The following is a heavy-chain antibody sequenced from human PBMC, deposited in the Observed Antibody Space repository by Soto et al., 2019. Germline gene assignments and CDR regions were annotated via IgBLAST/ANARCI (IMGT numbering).Heavy chain of an antibody. V-gene: IGHV3-30-3*01. J-gene: IGHJ4*02. D-gene: IGHD3-16*01. CDR2: ISYDGSNK. CDR1: GFTFSSYA. CDR3: ARAISDGWGGFDY. Sequence: QVQLVESGGGVVQPGRSLRLSCAASGFTFSSYAMHWVRQAPGKGLEWVAVISYDGSNKYYADSVKGRFTISRDNSKNTLYLQMNSLRAEDTAVYYCARAISDGWGGFDYWGQGTLVTVSS.